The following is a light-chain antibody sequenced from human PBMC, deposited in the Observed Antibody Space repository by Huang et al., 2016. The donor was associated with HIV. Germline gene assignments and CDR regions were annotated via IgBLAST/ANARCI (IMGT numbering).Light chain of an antibody. V-gene: IGKV4-1*01. J-gene: IGKJ3*01. CDR1: PSLFYRSQNRNY. Sequence: DIVMTQSPDSLAVSLGERATINCKSSPSLFYRSQNRNYLAWYQQKPGQPPKLLIYWASPRESGVPDRFSGSGSGTDFTLTISGLQAEDVAVYYCQQDYSAPFTFGPGTKVEIK. CDR3: QQDYSAPFT. CDR2: WAS.